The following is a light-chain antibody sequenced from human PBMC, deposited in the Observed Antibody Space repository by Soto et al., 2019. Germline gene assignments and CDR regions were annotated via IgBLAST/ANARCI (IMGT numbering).Light chain of an antibody. J-gene: IGKJ1*01. CDR2: DAS. CDR3: QQYSTYPWT. CDR1: QSIISW. V-gene: IGKV1-5*02. Sequence: DIQMTQSPSTLSASVGDRVTIIFRASQSIISWLAWYQQKPGKAPKVLIFDASSLESGVPSRFSGSGSATEFTLTISSLQPDDFATYYCQQYSTYPWTFGQGTKVDIK.